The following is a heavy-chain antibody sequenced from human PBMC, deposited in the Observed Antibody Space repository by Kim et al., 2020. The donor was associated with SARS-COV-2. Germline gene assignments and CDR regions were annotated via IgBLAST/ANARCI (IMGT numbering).Heavy chain of an antibody. D-gene: IGHD1-26*01. Sequence: ASVKVSCKASGYTFTGYYMHWVRQAPGQGLEWMGRINPNSGGTNYAQKFQGRVTMTRDTSISTAYMELSRLRSDYTAVYYCARVRDSGSYYGYWGQGTLVTVSS. CDR2: INPNSGGT. CDR1: GYTFTGYY. V-gene: IGHV1-2*06. J-gene: IGHJ4*02. CDR3: ARVRDSGSYYGY.